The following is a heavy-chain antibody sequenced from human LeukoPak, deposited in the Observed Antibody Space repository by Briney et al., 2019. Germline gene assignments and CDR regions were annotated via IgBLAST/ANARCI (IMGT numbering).Heavy chain of an antibody. CDR2: INPNSGGT. Sequence: ASVKVSCKASGYTFTGYYMHWVRQAPGQGLEWMGWINPNSGGTNYAQKFQGRVTMTRDTSISTAYMELSRLRSDDTAVYYCARVFQAYCGGDCYAYYYGMDVWGPGTTVTVSS. CDR3: ARVFQAYCGGDCYAYYYGMDV. J-gene: IGHJ6*02. D-gene: IGHD2-21*02. CDR1: GYTFTGYY. V-gene: IGHV1-2*02.